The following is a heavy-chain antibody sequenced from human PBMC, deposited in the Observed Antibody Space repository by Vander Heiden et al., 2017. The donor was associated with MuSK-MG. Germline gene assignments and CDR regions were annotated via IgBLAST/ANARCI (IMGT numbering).Heavy chain of an antibody. J-gene: IGHJ4*02. V-gene: IGHV3-23*01. CDR3: AKDPRTAVAGTSGY. CDR1: GITFYSYA. CDR2: ISGSGGST. Sequence: EVQLLESGGGLAQPGGSLRPSCAASGITFYSYAMSWVRQAPGKGLEWVSTISGSGGSTYYADSVKGRFTISRDNSKNTLYLQMTSLRAEDTAVYYCAKDPRTAVAGTSGYWGQGTLVTVSA. D-gene: IGHD6-19*01.